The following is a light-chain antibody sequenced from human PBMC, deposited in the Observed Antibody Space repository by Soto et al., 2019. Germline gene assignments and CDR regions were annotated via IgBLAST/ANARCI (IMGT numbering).Light chain of an antibody. CDR2: SAS. J-gene: IGKJ1*01. CDR3: QQSYSTPWT. CDR1: QSISSY. V-gene: IGKV1-39*01. Sequence: DIQMTQSPSSLSASVGDRVTITCRASQSISSYLNWYHQKPGKAPKLLIYSASSLQSGVPSRFSGSGAGTYFTLTISSLQPEDFATYYCQQSYSTPWTFGQGTNVEIK.